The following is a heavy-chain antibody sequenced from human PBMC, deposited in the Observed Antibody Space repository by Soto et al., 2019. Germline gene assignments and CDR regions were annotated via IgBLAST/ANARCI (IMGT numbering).Heavy chain of an antibody. J-gene: IGHJ4*02. V-gene: IGHV4-34*01. CDR2: LNHSGST. D-gene: IGHD6-13*01. CDR3: ARVGALGSSSCFDY. CDR1: GGSFSGHY. Sequence: QVQLQQWGAGLLKPSETLSLTCAVAGGSFSGHYWSWIRQPPGKGLEWIGELNHSGSTNYNPSLKSRVTISVDTSKNQCSLKLSSVTAADTAVYFCARVGALGSSSCFDYWGQGTLVTVSS.